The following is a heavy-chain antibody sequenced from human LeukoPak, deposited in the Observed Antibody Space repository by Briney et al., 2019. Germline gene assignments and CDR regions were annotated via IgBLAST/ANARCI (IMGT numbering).Heavy chain of an antibody. Sequence: PSETLSLTCTVSGGSISGGRYYLAWIRQPPGKGLEWIASISYNGIPYYNPSLKSRVTISVDTSKNQFSLELTSVTAADTAVYYCARSEWELLPGFDYWGQGTLVTVSS. CDR2: ISYNGIP. V-gene: IGHV4-39*07. CDR3: ARSEWELLPGFDY. CDR1: GGSISGGRYY. J-gene: IGHJ4*02. D-gene: IGHD1-26*01.